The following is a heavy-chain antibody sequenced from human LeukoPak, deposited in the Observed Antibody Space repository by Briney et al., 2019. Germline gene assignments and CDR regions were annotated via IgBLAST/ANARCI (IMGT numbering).Heavy chain of an antibody. CDR3: TRGAGWLIDY. D-gene: IGHD3-16*01. J-gene: IGHJ4*02. Sequence: SETLSLTCTVSDDSISDYYRGWIRQPPGKGLEWIGYFYNSGRSTYNPSLKSRVTISAGTSKNHFSLKLNSVTTADTAVYYCTRGAGWLIDYWGQGILVAVSS. V-gene: IGHV4-59*01. CDR2: FYNSGRS. CDR1: DDSISDYY.